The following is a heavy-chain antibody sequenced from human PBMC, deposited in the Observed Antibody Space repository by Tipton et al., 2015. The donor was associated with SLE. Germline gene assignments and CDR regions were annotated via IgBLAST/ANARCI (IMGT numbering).Heavy chain of an antibody. V-gene: IGHV4-4*02. J-gene: IGHJ6*03. D-gene: IGHD2-2*02. CDR2: IYHSGST. CDR3: ARDRGTAYCSSTSCYTGGIRYYYMDV. Sequence: TLSLTCAVSGGSISSSNWWSWVRQPPGKGLEWIGEIYHSGSTNYNPSLKSRVTISVDTSKNQFSLNLSSVTAADTAIYYCARDRGTAYCSSTSCYTGGIRYYYMDVWGKGTTVTVSS. CDR1: GGSISSSNW.